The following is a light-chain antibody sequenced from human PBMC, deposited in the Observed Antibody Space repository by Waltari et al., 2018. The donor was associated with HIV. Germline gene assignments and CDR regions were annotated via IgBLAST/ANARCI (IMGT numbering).Light chain of an antibody. V-gene: IGLV3-1*01. CDR1: RLGEID. Sequence: YELTQPTQVSVSTVQTTSITCTCDRLGEIDACWYQQKPGQSPVRVIYQASKRPSGIPERFSGSNSGNTATLTISGTQAMDEADYYCQAWDSSTDLYVFGTGTKVTVL. CDR3: QAWDSSTDLYV. J-gene: IGLJ1*01. CDR2: QAS.